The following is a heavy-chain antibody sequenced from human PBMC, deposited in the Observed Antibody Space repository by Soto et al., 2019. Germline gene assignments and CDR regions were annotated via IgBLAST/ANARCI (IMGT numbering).Heavy chain of an antibody. CDR2: ISAYNGNT. J-gene: IGHJ5*02. CDR3: ARDRYGDYVGWFDP. CDR1: GYTFTSYG. V-gene: IGHV1-18*01. Sequence: ASVKVSCKASGYTFTSYGISWVRQAPGRGLEWMGWISAYNGNTNYAQKLQGRVTMTTDTSTSTAYMELRSLRSDDTAVYYCARDRYGDYVGWFDPWGQGTLVTVSS. D-gene: IGHD4-17*01.